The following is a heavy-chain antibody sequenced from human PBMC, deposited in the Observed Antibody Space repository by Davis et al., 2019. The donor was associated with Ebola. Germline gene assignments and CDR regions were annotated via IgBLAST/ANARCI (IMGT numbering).Heavy chain of an antibody. J-gene: IGHJ4*02. CDR3: ARVAYYDSSGYSLYYFDD. V-gene: IGHV4-59*08. CDR2: IYYSGST. Sequence: PSETLSLTCTVSGGSISSYYWSWIRQPPGKGLEWIGYIYYSGSTNYNPSLKSRVTISVDTSKNQFSLKLSSVTAADTAVYFCARVAYYDSSGYSLYYFDDWGQGTLVTVSS. D-gene: IGHD3-22*01. CDR1: GGSISSYY.